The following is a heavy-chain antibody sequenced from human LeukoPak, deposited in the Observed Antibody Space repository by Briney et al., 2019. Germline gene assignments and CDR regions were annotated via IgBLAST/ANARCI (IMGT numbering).Heavy chain of an antibody. V-gene: IGHV3-23*01. Sequence: GGSLRLSCAASGFTFSNYAMTWVRQAPGKGLEWVSGISGSGARRDYADSVKGRFTISRDNAKNTLYLQMNSLRAEDTAVYYCAKGSREWEVLDAFDIWGQGTMVTVSS. CDR3: AKGSREWEVLDAFDI. J-gene: IGHJ3*02. CDR1: GFTFSNYA. CDR2: ISGSGARR. D-gene: IGHD1-26*01.